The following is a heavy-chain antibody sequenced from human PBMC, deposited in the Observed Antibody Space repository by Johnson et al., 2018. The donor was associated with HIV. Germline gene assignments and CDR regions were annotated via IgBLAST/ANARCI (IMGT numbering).Heavy chain of an antibody. J-gene: IGHJ3*02. V-gene: IGHV3-9*01. Sequence: VQLVESGGGLVQPGRSLRLSCAASGFTFDDYAMHWVRQAPGKGLEWVSGISWNSGSIGYADAGMGRFTSSSDNAKNSLYLQMNRLRAEDTAVYYCARTSSGSRNALDIWGLGTMVTVSS. D-gene: IGHD3-10*01. CDR2: ISWNSGSI. CDR1: GFTFDDYA. CDR3: ARTSSGSRNALDI.